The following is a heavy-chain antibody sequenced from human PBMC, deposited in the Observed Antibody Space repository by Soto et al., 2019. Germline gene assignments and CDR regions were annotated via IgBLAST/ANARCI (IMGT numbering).Heavy chain of an antibody. CDR1: GGSISSGGYY. D-gene: IGHD3-10*01. V-gene: IGHV4-31*03. Sequence: PSETLSLTCTVSGGSISSGGYYWSWIRQHPGKGLEWIGYIYYSGSTYYNPSLKSRVTISVDTSKNQFSLKLSSVTAADTAVYYCARFYGSSEDIDYWGQGTLVTVSS. CDR2: IYYSGST. CDR3: ARFYGSSEDIDY. J-gene: IGHJ4*02.